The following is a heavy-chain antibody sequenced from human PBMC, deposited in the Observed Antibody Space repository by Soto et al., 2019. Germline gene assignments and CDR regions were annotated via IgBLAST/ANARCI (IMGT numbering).Heavy chain of an antibody. CDR3: ATASTIFGVAIPYLDY. Sequence: SETLSLTCTVSGGSISSGDYYWSWIRQPPGKGLEWIGYIYYSGSTYYNPSLKSRVTISVDTSKNQFSLKLSSVTAADTAVYYCATASTIFGVAIPYLDYWGQGTLVTVSS. V-gene: IGHV4-30-4*01. CDR2: IYYSGST. CDR1: GGSISSGDYY. J-gene: IGHJ4*02. D-gene: IGHD3-3*01.